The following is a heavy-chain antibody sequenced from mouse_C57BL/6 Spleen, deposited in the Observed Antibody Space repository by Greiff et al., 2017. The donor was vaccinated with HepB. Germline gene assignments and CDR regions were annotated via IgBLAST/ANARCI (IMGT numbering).Heavy chain of an antibody. J-gene: IGHJ4*01. D-gene: IGHD2-3*01. CDR1: GFTFSSYG. Sequence: EVQLVESGGDLVKPGGSLKLSCAASGFTFSSYGMSWVRQTPDKRLEWVATISSGGSYTYYPDSVKGRFTISRDNAKNTLYLQMSSLKSEDTAMYYGAREYDIFGDYYAMDYWGQGTSVTVSS. CDR3: AREYDIFGDYYAMDY. V-gene: IGHV5-6*01. CDR2: ISSGGSYT.